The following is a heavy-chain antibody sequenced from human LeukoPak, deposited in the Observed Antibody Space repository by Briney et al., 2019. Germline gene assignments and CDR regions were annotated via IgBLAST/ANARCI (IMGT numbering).Heavy chain of an antibody. CDR2: ISYDGSNK. D-gene: IGHD3-22*01. V-gene: IGHV3-30*03. Sequence: PGGSLRLSCAASGFTFSSYGMHWVRQAPGKGLEWVAVISYDGSNKYYADSVKGRFTISRDNSRNVLYLQMNSLRAEDTAVYYCASPTYSHDSSGYLGVYYLDYWGQGTLVTVSS. J-gene: IGHJ4*02. CDR1: GFTFSSYG. CDR3: ASPTYSHDSSGYLGVYYLDY.